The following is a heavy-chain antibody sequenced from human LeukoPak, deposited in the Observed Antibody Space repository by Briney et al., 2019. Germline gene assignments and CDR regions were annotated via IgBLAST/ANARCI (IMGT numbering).Heavy chain of an antibody. D-gene: IGHD5-12*01. CDR1: GFTFSSYS. Sequence: PGGSLRLSCAVSGFTFSSYSMNWVRQAPGKGLEWVSYISYSGSTIYYADSVKGRFTISRDNGKSSLYLQMNSLRAEDTAVYYCASAGNSGYWGQGTLVTVSS. J-gene: IGHJ4*02. CDR3: ASAGNSGY. CDR2: ISYSGSTI. V-gene: IGHV3-48*01.